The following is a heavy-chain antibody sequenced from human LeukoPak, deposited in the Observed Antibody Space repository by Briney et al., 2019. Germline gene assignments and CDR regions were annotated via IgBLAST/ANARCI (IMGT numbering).Heavy chain of an antibody. D-gene: IGHD1-14*01. V-gene: IGHV3-30*04. Sequence: GRSLRLSCAASGFTFSSYAMHWVRQAPGKGLEWVAVISYDGSNKYYADSVKGRFTISRDNSKNTLYLQMNSLRAEDTAVYYCARGGPTGPGPYYYYGMDVWGQGTTVTVSS. J-gene: IGHJ6*02. CDR1: GFTFSSYA. CDR3: ARGGPTGPGPYYYYGMDV. CDR2: ISYDGSNK.